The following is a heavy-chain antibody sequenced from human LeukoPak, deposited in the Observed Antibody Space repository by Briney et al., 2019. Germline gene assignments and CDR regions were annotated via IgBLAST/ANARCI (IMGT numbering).Heavy chain of an antibody. J-gene: IGHJ4*02. CDR1: GGSISSGGYY. CDR3: AREASSGSYYKDQYFDY. D-gene: IGHD3-10*01. CDR2: IYYSGST. Sequence: SETLSLTCTVSGGSISSGGYYWSWIRQHPGKGLEWIGYIYYSGSTYYNPSLKSRVTIPVDTSKNQFSLKLSSVTAADTAVYYCAREASSGSYYKDQYFDYWGQGTLVTVSS. V-gene: IGHV4-31*03.